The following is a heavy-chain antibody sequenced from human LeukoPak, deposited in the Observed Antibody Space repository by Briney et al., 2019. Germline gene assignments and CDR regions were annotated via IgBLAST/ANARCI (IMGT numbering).Heavy chain of an antibody. CDR3: ARGSSSGWYGGYFDY. J-gene: IGHJ4*02. V-gene: IGHV4-59*01. Sequence: PSETLSLTCTVAGGSIISYYWSWIRQPPGKGLEGIGYIYYSGSTNYNPSLKSRGTISVDTSKNQFFLKLSSVTAAATDVYSCARGSSSGWYGGYFDYRGQGTPVTASS. CDR2: IYYSGST. D-gene: IGHD6-19*01. CDR1: GGSIISYY.